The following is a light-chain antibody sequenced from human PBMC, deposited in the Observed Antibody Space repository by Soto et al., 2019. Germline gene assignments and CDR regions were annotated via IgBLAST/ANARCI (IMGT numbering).Light chain of an antibody. Sequence: DIVMTQSPLSLPVTPGEPASISCRSNQSLLNRNGQNCLDWYLQKPGQSPQLLIHMGSIRASGVPDRFSGSGSGTYFTLTISRVEAEDVGVYYCMQALESPPTFGGGTKVEIK. CDR2: MGS. CDR3: MQALESPPT. CDR1: QSLLNRNGQNC. J-gene: IGKJ4*01. V-gene: IGKV2-28*01.